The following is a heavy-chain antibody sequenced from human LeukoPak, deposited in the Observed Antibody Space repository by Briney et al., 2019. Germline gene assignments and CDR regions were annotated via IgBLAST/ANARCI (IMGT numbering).Heavy chain of an antibody. D-gene: IGHD2-2*02. Sequence: SETLSLTCAVYGGSFSGYYWSWIRQPPGKGLEWIGEINHSGSTNYNPSLKSRVTISVDTSKNQFSLKLSSVTAADTAVCYCARVVPAAVPYYYYGMDVWGQGTTVTVSS. J-gene: IGHJ6*02. CDR3: ARVVPAAVPYYYYGMDV. V-gene: IGHV4-34*01. CDR2: INHSGST. CDR1: GGSFSGYY.